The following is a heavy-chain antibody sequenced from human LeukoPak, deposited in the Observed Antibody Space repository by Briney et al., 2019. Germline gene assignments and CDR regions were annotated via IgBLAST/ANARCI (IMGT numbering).Heavy chain of an antibody. D-gene: IGHD4-17*01. J-gene: IGHJ6*03. V-gene: IGHV4-31*03. CDR2: IYYSGST. CDR3: ARVRGTVTIYYYYYMDV. Sequence: PSQTLSLTCTVSGGSISSGGYYWSWIRQHPGKGLEWIGYIYYSGSTYYNPSLKSRVTTSVDTSKNQFSLELSSVTAADTAVYYCARVRGTVTIYYYYYMDVWGKGTTVTVSS. CDR1: GGSISSGGYY.